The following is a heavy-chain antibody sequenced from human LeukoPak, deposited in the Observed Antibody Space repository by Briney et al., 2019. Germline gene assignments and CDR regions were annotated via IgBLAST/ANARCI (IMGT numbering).Heavy chain of an antibody. D-gene: IGHD3-3*01. CDR1: GGSISSSSYY. J-gene: IGHJ4*02. CDR3: ARAPYKTYYDFWSGYHFDY. CDR2: IYYSGST. Sequence: SETLSLTCTVSGGSISSSSYYWGWIRQPPGKGLEWIGSIYYSGSTYYNPSLKSRVTISVDTSKNQFSLKLSSVTAADTAVYYCARAPYKTYYDFWSGYHFDYWGQGTLVTVSS. V-gene: IGHV4-39*07.